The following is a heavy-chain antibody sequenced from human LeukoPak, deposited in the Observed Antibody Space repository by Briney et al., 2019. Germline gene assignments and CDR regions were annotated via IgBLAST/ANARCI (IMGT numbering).Heavy chain of an antibody. CDR3: SGSFQRRGYGFDI. Sequence: SQTLSLTCAISGDSVSSNNAAWNWIRQSPSRGLEWLGRTHYRSKWYIDYAGCVRSRITINPDTSKNQFSLQLNSVTPEDTAVYYCSGSFQRRGYGFDIWGQGTMVTVSS. V-gene: IGHV6-1*01. CDR2: THYRSKWYI. J-gene: IGHJ3*02. CDR1: GDSVSSNNAA.